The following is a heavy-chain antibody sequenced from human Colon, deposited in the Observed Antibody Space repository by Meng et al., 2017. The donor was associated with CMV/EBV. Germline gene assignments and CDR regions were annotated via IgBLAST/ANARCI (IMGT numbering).Heavy chain of an antibody. V-gene: IGHV4-59*01. Sequence: GSLRLSCAASGFTFSNYWMTWIRQAPGKGLEWIGYIDHTGTTEFNPALKSRLTMSVDTSKNQFSLTLTSVTAADTGVYYCARAFWSGYSVFDPWGQGTVVTVSS. CDR3: ARAFWSGYSVFDP. J-gene: IGHJ5*02. D-gene: IGHD3-3*01. CDR1: GFTFSNYW. CDR2: IDHTGTT.